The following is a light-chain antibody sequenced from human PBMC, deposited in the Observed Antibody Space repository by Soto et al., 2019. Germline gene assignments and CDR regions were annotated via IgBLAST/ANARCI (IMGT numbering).Light chain of an antibody. J-gene: IGKJ2*01. V-gene: IGKV3-15*01. CDR1: QSVSSN. Sequence: EIVMTQSPATLSVSPGERATLACRDSQSVSSNLAWYQQKPGQAPRLLIYGASTRATGIPARFSGSESGTESTPTITSLQPEAFAVYYCQHYNNWPPFTFGQGTKLEIK. CDR2: GAS. CDR3: QHYNNWPPFT.